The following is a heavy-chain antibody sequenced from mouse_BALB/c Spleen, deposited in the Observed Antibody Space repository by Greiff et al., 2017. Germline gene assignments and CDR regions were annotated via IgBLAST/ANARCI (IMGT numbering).Heavy chain of an antibody. CDR2: IDPANGNT. J-gene: IGHJ4*01. CDR3: AREDWAIAMDY. CDR1: GFNIKDTY. D-gene: IGHD3-1*01. Sequence: VQLQQSGPELVKPGASVKLSCTASGFNIKDTYMHWVKQRPEQGLEWIGRIDPANGNTKYDPKFQGKATITADTSSNTAYLQLSSLTSEDTAVYYCAREDWAIAMDYWGQGTSVTVSS. V-gene: IGHV14-3*02.